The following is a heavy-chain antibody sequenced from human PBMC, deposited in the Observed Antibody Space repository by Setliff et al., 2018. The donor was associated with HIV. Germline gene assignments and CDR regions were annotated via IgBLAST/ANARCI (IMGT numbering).Heavy chain of an antibody. CDR3: ARGRDYTGSWFRPFYLDF. V-gene: IGHV4-31*03. D-gene: IGHD3-3*01. CDR1: GGSISSGDDY. J-gene: IGHJ4*01. Sequence: SETLSLTCTVSGGSISSGDDYWSWIRQYPGKGLEWIGYIYNSGSSYYNPSLKSRITISVDTSKNQFSLKLTSVTAADTAIYYCARGRDYTGSWFRPFYLDFWGHGNLVTVSS. CDR2: IYNSGSS.